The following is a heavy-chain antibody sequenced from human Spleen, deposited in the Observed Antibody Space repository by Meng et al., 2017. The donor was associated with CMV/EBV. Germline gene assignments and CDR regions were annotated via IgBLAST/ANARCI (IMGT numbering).Heavy chain of an antibody. Sequence: TLTEHYLHWVRQAHGQGLEWMGWINPKSGGTNFAKQFQGRGTMTRDISINIAYMELSALRSDDTAFYYCAREPYQQPHFAVACLDYWGQGTLVTVSS. CDR1: TLTEHY. CDR2: INPKSGGT. V-gene: IGHV1-2*02. D-gene: IGHD2-2*01. J-gene: IGHJ4*02. CDR3: AREPYQQPHFAVACLDY.